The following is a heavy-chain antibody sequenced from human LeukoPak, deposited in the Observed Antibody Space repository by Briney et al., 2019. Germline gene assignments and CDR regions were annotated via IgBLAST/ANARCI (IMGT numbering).Heavy chain of an antibody. Sequence: GASVKVFCKASGYTFTSYGISWVRQAPGQGLEWMGWISAYNGNTNYAQKLQGRVTMTTDTSTSTAYMELRSLRSDDTAVYYCARELITMVRGVIVYSYYYGMDVWGKGTTVTVSS. J-gene: IGHJ6*04. CDR2: ISAYNGNT. V-gene: IGHV1-18*04. D-gene: IGHD3-10*01. CDR3: ARELITMVRGVIVYSYYYGMDV. CDR1: GYTFTSYG.